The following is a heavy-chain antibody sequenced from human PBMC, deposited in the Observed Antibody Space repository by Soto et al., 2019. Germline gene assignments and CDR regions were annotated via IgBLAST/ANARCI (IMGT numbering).Heavy chain of an antibody. CDR2: IYYSGST. CDR1: GGSISSSSYY. V-gene: IGHV4-39*01. J-gene: IGHJ6*02. Sequence: PSETLSLTCTVSGGSISSSSYYWGWIHQPPGKGLEWIGSIYYSGSTYYDPSLKSRVTISVDTSKNQFSLKLSSVTAADTAVYYCARRGEVGATDYYYYYGMDVWGQGTTVTVSS. D-gene: IGHD1-26*01. CDR3: ARRGEVGATDYYYYYGMDV.